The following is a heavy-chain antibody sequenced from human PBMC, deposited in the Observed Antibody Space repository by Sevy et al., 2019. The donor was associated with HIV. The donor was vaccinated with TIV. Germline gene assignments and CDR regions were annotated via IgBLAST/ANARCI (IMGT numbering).Heavy chain of an antibody. CDR3: ARLKRYSSGWYYFDY. J-gene: IGHJ4*02. Sequence: QSQTLSLTCTVSGGSISSSSYYWGWIRQPPGKGLEWIGSIYYSGSTYYNPSLKSRVTISVDTSKNQFSLKLSSVTAADTAVYYCARLKRYSSGWYYFDYWGQGTLVTVSS. V-gene: IGHV4-39*01. CDR2: IYYSGST. D-gene: IGHD6-19*01. CDR1: GGSISSSSYY.